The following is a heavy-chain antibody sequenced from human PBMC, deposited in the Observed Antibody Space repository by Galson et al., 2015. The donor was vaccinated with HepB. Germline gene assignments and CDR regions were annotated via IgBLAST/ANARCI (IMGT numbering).Heavy chain of an antibody. D-gene: IGHD6-13*01. V-gene: IGHV1-18*01. J-gene: IGHJ4*02. CDR1: GYSFTSYA. Sequence: SVKASCKASGYSFTSYAISWVRQAPGQGLEWMGWISTYNGDTNYEQKFQGRVTMTTDTSTSTAYMELRSLRSDDAAVYYCARVVRAGAPGAPYFDYWGQGTLVTVSS. CDR2: ISTYNGDT. CDR3: ARVVRAGAPGAPYFDY.